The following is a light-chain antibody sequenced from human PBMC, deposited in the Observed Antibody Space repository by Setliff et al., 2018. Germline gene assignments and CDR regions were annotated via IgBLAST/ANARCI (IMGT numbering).Light chain of an antibody. CDR2: EVN. CDR1: SSDIGDYNY. CDR3: SSCTATGTVA. V-gene: IGLV2-14*01. Sequence: QSALAQPPSASGSPGQSVTISCTGTSSDIGDYNYVSWYQQHPDKAPKLMIYEVNNRPSGLSNRFSGSKSGNTASLTISGLQAEDEADYYCSSCTATGTVAFGGGTKSPS. J-gene: IGLJ2*01.